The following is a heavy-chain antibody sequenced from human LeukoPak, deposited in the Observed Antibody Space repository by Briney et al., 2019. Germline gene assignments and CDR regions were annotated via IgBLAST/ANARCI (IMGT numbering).Heavy chain of an antibody. CDR2: IYSGGST. J-gene: IGHJ4*02. D-gene: IGHD1-26*01. Sequence: GGSLRLSCAASGFTVSSSYMSWARQAPGKGLEWVSVIYSGGSTYYADSVKGRFTISRDNSKNTLYLQMNSLRAEDTAVYYCARGRDLLPTPDFDYWGQGTLVTDSS. CDR1: GFTVSSSY. V-gene: IGHV3-53*01. CDR3: ARGRDLLPTPDFDY.